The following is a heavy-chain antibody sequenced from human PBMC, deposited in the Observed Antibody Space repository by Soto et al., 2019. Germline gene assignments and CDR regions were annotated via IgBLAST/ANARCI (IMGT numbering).Heavy chain of an antibody. J-gene: IGHJ3*02. CDR1: GGSISNNIYY. Sequence: QLQLQESGPGLVKPSETLSLTCTVSGGSISNNIYYWGWIRQPPGKGREWIGTIYYTGSTYKKPSLKSRVTISVDTSKNQFSLKLSSVSAADTAVYYCARQKETVRGFDAFDIWGQGTMVTVSS. CDR3: ARQKETVRGFDAFDI. V-gene: IGHV4-39*01. D-gene: IGHD3-22*01. CDR2: IYYTGST.